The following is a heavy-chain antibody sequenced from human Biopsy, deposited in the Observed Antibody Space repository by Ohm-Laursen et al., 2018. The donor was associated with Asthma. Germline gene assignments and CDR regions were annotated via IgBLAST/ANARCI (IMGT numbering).Heavy chain of an antibody. V-gene: IGHV4-34*01. CDR2: IDQSGYT. D-gene: IGHD1-20*01. CDR1: GGYLTGHY. J-gene: IGHJ5*02. Sequence: SDTLSLTCTVYGGYLTGHYWNWIRQPPGKGLEWIGEIDQSGYTNYNPSLKSRVPISADTSKNQFHLNLSSVTAADTAVYFCARAAITGIRGWFDPWGQGTQVTVSS. CDR3: ARAAITGIRGWFDP.